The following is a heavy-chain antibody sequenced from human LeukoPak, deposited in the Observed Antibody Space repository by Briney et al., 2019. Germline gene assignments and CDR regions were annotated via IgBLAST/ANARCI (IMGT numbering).Heavy chain of an antibody. J-gene: IGHJ4*02. CDR2: INHSGST. D-gene: IGHD6-13*01. V-gene: IGHV4-34*01. CDR1: GGSFSGYY. Sequence: SETLSLTCAVYGGSFSGYYWSWIRQPPGKGLEWIGEINHSGSTNYNPSLKSRVTISVDTSKNQFSLKMSSVTAADTAVYYCASYSSSPYYFDYWGQGTLVTVSS. CDR3: ASYSSSPYYFDY.